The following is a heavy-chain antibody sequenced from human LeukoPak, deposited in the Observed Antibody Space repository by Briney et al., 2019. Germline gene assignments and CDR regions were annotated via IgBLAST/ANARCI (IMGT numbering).Heavy chain of an antibody. CDR1: GYSISSGYY. J-gene: IGHJ4*02. V-gene: IGHV4-38-2*02. CDR2: IYHSGST. CDR3: ARGGFPFDY. D-gene: IGHD5-12*01. Sequence: SETLSLTCTLSGYSISSGYYWGWIRQPPGKGLEWIGSIYHSGSTYYNPSLKSRVTISVDTSKNQFSLKLSSVTAADTAVYYCARGGFPFDYWGQGTLVTVSS.